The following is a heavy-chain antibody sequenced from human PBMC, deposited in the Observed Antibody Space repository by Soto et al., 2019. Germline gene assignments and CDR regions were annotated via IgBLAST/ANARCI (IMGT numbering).Heavy chain of an antibody. CDR2: IYYSGST. V-gene: IGHV4-59*12. J-gene: IGHJ6*02. Sequence: ETLSLTCTVSGGSISSYYWSWIRQPPGKGLEWIGYIYYSGSTNYNPSLKSRVTISVDTSKNQFSLKLSSVTAADTAVYYCARDSERSPYYYYYGMDVWGQGTTVTVSS. CDR3: ARDSERSPYYYYYGMDV. D-gene: IGHD1-26*01. CDR1: GGSISSYY.